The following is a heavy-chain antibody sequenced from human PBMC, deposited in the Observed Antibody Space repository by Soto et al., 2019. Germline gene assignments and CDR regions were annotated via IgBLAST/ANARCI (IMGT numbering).Heavy chain of an antibody. V-gene: IGHV3-11*04. CDR3: ARGNYLTTANWFDP. J-gene: IGHJ5*02. Sequence: GGSLRLSCAASGFTFSDYYMSWIRQAPGKGLEWVSYISSSGSTIYYADSVKGRFTISRDNAKNSLYLQMNSLRAEDTAVYYCARGNYLTTANWFDPWGQGTLVTVSS. D-gene: IGHD1-7*01. CDR2: ISSSGSTI. CDR1: GFTFSDYY.